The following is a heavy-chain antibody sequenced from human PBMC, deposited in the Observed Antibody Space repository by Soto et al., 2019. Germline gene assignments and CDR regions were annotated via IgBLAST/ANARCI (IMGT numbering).Heavy chain of an antibody. V-gene: IGHV1-69*08. CDR3: ARDSYGDYTEFDP. CDR2: IIPILGIA. CDR1: GGTFSSYT. D-gene: IGHD4-17*01. J-gene: IGHJ5*02. Sequence: QVQLVQSGAEVKKPGSSVKVSCKASGGTFSSYTISWVRQAPGQGLEWMGRIIPILGIANYAQKFQGRVTSTAEKATRTAYRELSSLRSEDTAVYYCARDSYGDYTEFDPWGQGTLVTVSS.